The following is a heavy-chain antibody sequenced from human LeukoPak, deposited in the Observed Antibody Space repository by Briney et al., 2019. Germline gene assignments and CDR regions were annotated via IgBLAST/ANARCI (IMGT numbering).Heavy chain of an antibody. CDR3: ARTEDDYSNYPPRGLYY. Sequence: SVKVSCKTSGGIFSNYGINWVRQAPGLGLEWMGGIIPIFGSAKYAQKFQGRVTITADESTSTAYMELSSLRSEDTAVYYCARTEDDYSNYPPRGLYYWGQGTLVTVSS. V-gene: IGHV1-69*01. D-gene: IGHD4-11*01. CDR2: IIPIFGSA. CDR1: GGIFSNYG. J-gene: IGHJ4*02.